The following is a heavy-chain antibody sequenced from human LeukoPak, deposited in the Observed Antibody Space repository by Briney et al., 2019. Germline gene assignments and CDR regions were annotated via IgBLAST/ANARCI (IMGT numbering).Heavy chain of an antibody. CDR3: ARDDGASYYFDY. CDR2: INPNSGGT. Sequence: ASVTVSCTASGYTFTGYYMHWVRQAPGQGLEWLGWINPNSGGTNYAQKFQGRVTMTRDTSISTAYMELSRLRSDDTAVYYCARDDGASYYFDYWGQGTLVTVSS. D-gene: IGHD1-26*01. V-gene: IGHV1-2*02. J-gene: IGHJ4*02. CDR1: GYTFTGYY.